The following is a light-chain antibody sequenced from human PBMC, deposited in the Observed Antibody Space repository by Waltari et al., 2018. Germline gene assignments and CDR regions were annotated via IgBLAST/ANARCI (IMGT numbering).Light chain of an antibody. Sequence: QSVLLQPPSASGTPGQTVTISCSGSSSNIGSYSVHWYRQLPGTAPKLLIYSNKERPSGVPDRFSGSKSGTSASLAFSGLQPEDEAHYYCSVWDDSLNGWVFGGGTKLTVL. V-gene: IGLV1-44*01. CDR2: SNK. CDR1: SSNIGSYS. CDR3: SVWDDSLNGWV. J-gene: IGLJ3*02.